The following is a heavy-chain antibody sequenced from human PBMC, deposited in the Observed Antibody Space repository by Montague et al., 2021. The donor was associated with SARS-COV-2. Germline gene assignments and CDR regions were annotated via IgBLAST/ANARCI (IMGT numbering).Heavy chain of an antibody. CDR3: AKASRGYGGDFDS. D-gene: IGHD4-23*01. CDR1: GDSVNSNY. J-gene: IGHJ4*02. CDR2: IFYSGST. Sequence: SETLSLTCSVSGDSVNSNYWSWVRQPPGKGLEWLGYIFYSGSTYNPSLHSRVTMSLDTSKNHFSLNLISVTAADTAVYYCAKASRGYGGDFDSWGQGTLVIVSS. V-gene: IGHV4-59*02.